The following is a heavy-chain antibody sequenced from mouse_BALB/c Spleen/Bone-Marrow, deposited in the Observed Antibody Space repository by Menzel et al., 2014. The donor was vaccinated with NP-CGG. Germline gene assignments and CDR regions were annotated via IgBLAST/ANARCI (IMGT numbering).Heavy chain of an antibody. CDR2: IDPANGNT. CDR3: APYYYGRWFTY. Sequence: DVKLQESGAELVKPGASVKLSCTASGFNIKDSYMHWVKQRPEQGLEWIGRIDPANGNTKYDPQFQGKATITADTSSNTAFLQLSSLTSEDTAVYYCAPYYYGRWFTYWGQGTLVTVSA. D-gene: IGHD1-1*01. CDR1: GFNIKDSY. V-gene: IGHV14-3*02. J-gene: IGHJ3*01.